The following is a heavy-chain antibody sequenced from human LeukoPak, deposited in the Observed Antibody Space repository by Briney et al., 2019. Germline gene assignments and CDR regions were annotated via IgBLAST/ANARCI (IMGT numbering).Heavy chain of an antibody. CDR3: AELGITMIGGV. CDR1: GFTFSSYE. J-gene: IGHJ6*04. D-gene: IGHD3-10*02. Sequence: GGSLRLSYAASGFTFSSYEMKWVRQAPAKGLEWVSYISSSGNTIYYADPVKGRFAISRDNAKNSLYLQMNSQRAEDTAVYYCAELGITMIGGVWGKGTTVTISS. CDR2: ISSSGNTI. V-gene: IGHV3-48*03.